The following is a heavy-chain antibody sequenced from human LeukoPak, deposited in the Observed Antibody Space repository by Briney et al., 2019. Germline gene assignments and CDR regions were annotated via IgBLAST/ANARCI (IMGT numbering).Heavy chain of an antibody. J-gene: IGHJ3*02. D-gene: IGHD3-10*01. Sequence: ASVKVSCKASGYTFTSYDINWVRRATGQGLEWMGWMNPNSGNTGYAQKFQGRVTMTRNTSISTAYMELSSLRSEDTAVYYCARPYYFGIDAFDIWGQGTMVTVSS. V-gene: IGHV1-8*01. CDR1: GYTFTSYD. CDR2: MNPNSGNT. CDR3: ARPYYFGIDAFDI.